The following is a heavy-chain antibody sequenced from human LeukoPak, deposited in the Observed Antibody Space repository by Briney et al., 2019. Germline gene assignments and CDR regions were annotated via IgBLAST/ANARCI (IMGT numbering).Heavy chain of an antibody. Sequence: ASVKVSCKASGYTFTGYYMHWVRQAPGQGLEWMGWINPNSGGTNYAQKFQGRVTITADKSTSTAYMELSRLRSDDTAVYYCARVRDLWFGDFDYWGQGTLVTVSS. J-gene: IGHJ4*02. D-gene: IGHD3-10*01. CDR2: INPNSGGT. CDR3: ARVRDLWFGDFDY. V-gene: IGHV1-2*02. CDR1: GYTFTGYY.